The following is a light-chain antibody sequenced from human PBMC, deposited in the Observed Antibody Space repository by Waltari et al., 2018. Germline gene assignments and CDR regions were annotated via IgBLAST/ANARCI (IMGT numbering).Light chain of an antibody. CDR2: DVN. Sequence: QSALTQPASVSGSPGQSITISCTGSSSDVRGDDSVSWYEDHPGQAPKVIIYDVNKRPSGVSDRFSGSKSGNTASLTISGLQAEDEATFYCSSQSTKNGVIFGGGTKVTVL. V-gene: IGLV2-14*03. CDR1: SSDVRGDDS. CDR3: SSQSTKNGVI. J-gene: IGLJ2*01.